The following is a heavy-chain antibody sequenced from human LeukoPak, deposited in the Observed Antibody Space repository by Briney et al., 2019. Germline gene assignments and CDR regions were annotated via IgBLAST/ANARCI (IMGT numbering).Heavy chain of an antibody. CDR2: IIPIFGTA. CDR3: ARHGGITIFGVAQPGGAFDI. CDR1: GGTFSSYA. D-gene: IGHD3-3*01. V-gene: IGHV1-69*05. J-gene: IGHJ3*02. Sequence: SVKVSCKASGGTFSSYAISWVRQAPGQGLQWLGEIIPIFGTANYAQKFRGRVTITTDESTSTAYMELSSLRSDDTAVYYCARHGGITIFGVAQPGGAFDIWGQGTVVTVSS.